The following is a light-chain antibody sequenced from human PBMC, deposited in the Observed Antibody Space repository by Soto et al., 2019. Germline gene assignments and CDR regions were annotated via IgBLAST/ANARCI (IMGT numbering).Light chain of an antibody. CDR3: CSYAGSYTLWV. CDR1: SSDVGGYNY. CDR2: DVS. Sequence: QSVLTQPRSVSGSPGQSVTISCTGTSSDVGGYNYVSWYQQHPGKAPKLMIYDVSKRPSGVPDRFSGSKSGNTASLTISGLQAEDEAEYYCCSYAGSYTLWVFGGGTKVTVL. V-gene: IGLV2-11*01. J-gene: IGLJ3*02.